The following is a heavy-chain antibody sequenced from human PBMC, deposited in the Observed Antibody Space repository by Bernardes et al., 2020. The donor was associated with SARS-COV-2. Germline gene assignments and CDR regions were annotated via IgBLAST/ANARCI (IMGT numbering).Heavy chain of an antibody. CDR3: ARGSGYYYFDY. V-gene: IGHV3-74*01. CDR1: GFTFSSYC. D-gene: IGHD3-22*01. J-gene: IGHJ4*02. Sequence: GGSLRLSCAASGFTFSSYCMHWVRQAPGKGLEWVTGLSTDGSTIRCADSVKGRFTISRDNAKNTVYLQMNSLRAEDTAVYYCARGSGYYYFDYWGQGALVTVSS. CDR2: LSTDGSTI.